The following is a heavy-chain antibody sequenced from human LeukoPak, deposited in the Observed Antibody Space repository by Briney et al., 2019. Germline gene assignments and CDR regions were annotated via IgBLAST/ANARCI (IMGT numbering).Heavy chain of an antibody. CDR1: GGSFSGYY. D-gene: IGHD7-27*01. CDR2: ISYDGSNK. J-gene: IGHJ6*02. V-gene: IGHV3-30*18. Sequence: LSLTCAVYGGSFSGYYWSWIRQPPGKGLEWVAVISYDGSNKYYADSVKGRFTISRDNSKNTLYLQMNSLRAEDTAVYYCAKAQLGPGAYGMDVWGQGTTVTVSS. CDR3: AKAQLGPGAYGMDV.